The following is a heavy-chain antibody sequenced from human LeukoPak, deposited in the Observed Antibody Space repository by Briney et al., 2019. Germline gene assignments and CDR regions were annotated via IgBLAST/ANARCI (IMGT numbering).Heavy chain of an antibody. CDR1: GGSISSYY. Sequence: SETLSLTCSVSGGSISSYYWSWIRQPPGKGLEWIGYFHYSGTTNYNPSLKSRVTISVDTSKNQFSLKLSSVTAADTAVYYCARVDANWGVVDYWGQGTLVTVSS. CDR2: FHYSGTT. CDR3: ARVDANWGVVDY. D-gene: IGHD7-27*01. J-gene: IGHJ4*02. V-gene: IGHV4-59*01.